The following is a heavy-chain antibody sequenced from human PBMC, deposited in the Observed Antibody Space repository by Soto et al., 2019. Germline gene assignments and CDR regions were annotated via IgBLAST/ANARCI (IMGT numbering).Heavy chain of an antibody. V-gene: IGHV3-73*02. CDR1: GFIFSNSA. CDR3: SRLGFASHGVDF. CDR2: IRSKANNYTT. D-gene: IGHD3-10*01. Sequence: EGQLVESGGGLVQPGGSLKLSCAASGFIFSNSAIHWVRQAYGKGLEWVGRIRSKANNYTTTYTASVKGRFTISRDDSKNTAYLQMRSLKSEDTAVYYCSRLGFASHGVDFWGLGTLVTVSS. J-gene: IGHJ4*02.